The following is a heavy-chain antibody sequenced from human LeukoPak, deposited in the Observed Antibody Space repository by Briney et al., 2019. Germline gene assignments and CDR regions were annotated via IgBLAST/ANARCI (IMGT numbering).Heavy chain of an antibody. Sequence: GASVKVSCKASGYTFTSYGISWVRQAPGQGLEWMGWISAYNGNTNYAQKLQGRVTMTRDTSTSTVYMELSSLRSEDTAVYYCARDGPSMKGFDPWGQGTLVTVSS. CDR1: GYTFTSYG. CDR2: ISAYNGNT. V-gene: IGHV1-18*01. J-gene: IGHJ5*02. D-gene: IGHD6-6*01. CDR3: ARDGPSMKGFDP.